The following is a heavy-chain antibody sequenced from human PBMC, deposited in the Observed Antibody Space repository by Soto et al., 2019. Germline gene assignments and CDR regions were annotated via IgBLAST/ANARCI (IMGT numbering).Heavy chain of an antibody. D-gene: IGHD3-16*02. CDR2: INHSGST. J-gene: IGHJ4*02. V-gene: IGHV4-34*01. CDR1: GGSFSGYY. Sequence: SETLSLTCAVYGGSFSGYYWSWIRQPPGKGLEWIGEINHSGSTNYNPSLKSRVTISVDTSKNQFSLKLSSVTAADTAVYYCAGGPFSGELSLLQLYYFDYWGQGTLVTVSS. CDR3: AGGPFSGELSLLQLYYFDY.